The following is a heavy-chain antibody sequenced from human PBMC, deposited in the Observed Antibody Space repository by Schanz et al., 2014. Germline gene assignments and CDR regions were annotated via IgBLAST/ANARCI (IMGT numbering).Heavy chain of an antibody. CDR1: GFTFFGSFA. J-gene: IGHJ3*02. D-gene: IGHD7-27*01. V-gene: IGHV3-48*04. CDR3: ARENLNWEAFDI. Sequence: VQLLESGGGLVQPGGSLRLSCVASGFTFFGSFAMSWVRQAPGKGLEWLSYISRDGTTSYYADSVKGRFTISRDNAKNSLYLEMTSLRGEDTAVYYCARENLNWEAFDIWGQGTVVTVSS. CDR2: ISRDGTTS.